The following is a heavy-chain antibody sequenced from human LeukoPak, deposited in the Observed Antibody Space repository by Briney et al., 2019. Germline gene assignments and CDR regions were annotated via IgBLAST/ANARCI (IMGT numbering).Heavy chain of an antibody. CDR3: ASPYYGSGSYYRGDAFDI. V-gene: IGHV3-48*04. D-gene: IGHD3-10*01. CDR1: GFTFSSYS. Sequence: GGSLRLSCAASGFTFSSYSMNWVRQAPGKGLEWVSYISSSSSTIYYADSVKGRFTISRDNAKNSLYLQMNSLRAEDTAVYYCASPYYGSGSYYRGDAFDIWGQGTMVTVSS. CDR2: ISSSSSTI. J-gene: IGHJ3*02.